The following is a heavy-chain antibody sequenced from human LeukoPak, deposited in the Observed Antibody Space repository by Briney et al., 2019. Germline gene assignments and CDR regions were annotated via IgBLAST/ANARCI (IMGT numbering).Heavy chain of an antibody. CDR1: GFNFSNDY. CDR2: ISGTSSYI. Sequence: GGSLRLSCAASGFNFSNDYINWVRQAPGKGLEGMSPISGTSSYIFYADSMKGRFIVSRDNAKNSVFLQMNSLRAEDTAVYYCGRAGDYWGQGTLVTVSS. CDR3: GRAGDY. D-gene: IGHD7-27*01. V-gene: IGHV3-21*06. J-gene: IGHJ4*02.